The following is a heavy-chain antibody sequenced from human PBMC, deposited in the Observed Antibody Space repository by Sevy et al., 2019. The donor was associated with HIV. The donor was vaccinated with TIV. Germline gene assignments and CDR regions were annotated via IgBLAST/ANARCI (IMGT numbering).Heavy chain of an antibody. V-gene: IGHV1-18*01. Sequence: ASMKVSCRASGYNFRTYGISWVRQAPGQGLEWMGWISPYTGDTDFVQKFKGRLSMTADTSTSTAYMEQRSLRSDDTAVYYCARDKPQGVVILPGSMWGGIDYWGQGTLVTVSS. CDR3: ARDKPQGVVILPGSMWGGIDY. CDR2: ISPYTGDT. CDR1: GYNFRTYG. J-gene: IGHJ4*02. D-gene: IGHD2-2*01.